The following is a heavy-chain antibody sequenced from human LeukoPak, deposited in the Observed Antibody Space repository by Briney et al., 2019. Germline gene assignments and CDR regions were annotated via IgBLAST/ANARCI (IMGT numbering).Heavy chain of an antibody. J-gene: IGHJ4*02. D-gene: IGHD3-22*01. CDR1: GFTFSSYA. CDR2: TSGSGGST. Sequence: GGSLRLSCAASGFTFSSYAMSWVRQAPGKGLEWVSATSGSGGSTYYADSVKGRFTISRDNSKNTLYLQMNSLRAEDTAVYYCAKVRYDDHYFDYWGQGTLVTVSS. CDR3: AKVRYDDHYFDY. V-gene: IGHV3-23*01.